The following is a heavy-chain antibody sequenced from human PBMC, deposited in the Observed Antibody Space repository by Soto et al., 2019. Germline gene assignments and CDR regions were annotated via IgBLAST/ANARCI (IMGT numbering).Heavy chain of an antibody. J-gene: IGHJ5*02. Sequence: SETLSLTCTVSGGSISSYYWSWIRQPAGKGLECIGYIYYSGSTNYNPSLKSRVTISVDTPKNQFSLKLSSVTPADTAVYYCARMRTITICSNWFGPWGPGTLVTLSS. CDR3: ARMRTITICSNWFGP. D-gene: IGHD3-3*01. CDR1: GGSISSYY. CDR2: IYYSGST. V-gene: IGHV4-59*01.